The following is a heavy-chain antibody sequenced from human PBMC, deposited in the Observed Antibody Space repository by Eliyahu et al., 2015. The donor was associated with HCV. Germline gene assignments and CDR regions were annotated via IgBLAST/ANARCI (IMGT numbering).Heavy chain of an antibody. D-gene: IGHD2-15*01. CDR1: GFXFSXYW. J-gene: IGHJ4*02. Sequence: EVQLVESGGGLVQPGGSLRLSCAASGFXFSXYWMSWVRQAPGKGLEWVANIKQDGSEKYYVDSVKGRFTISRDNAKNSLYLQMNSLRAEDTAVYYCARLPYCSGGSCYGVTADYWGQGTLVTVSS. CDR2: IKQDGSEK. CDR3: ARLPYCSGGSCYGVTADY. V-gene: IGHV3-7*03.